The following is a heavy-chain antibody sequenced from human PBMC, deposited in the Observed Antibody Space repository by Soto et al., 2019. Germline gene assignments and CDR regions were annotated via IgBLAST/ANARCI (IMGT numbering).Heavy chain of an antibody. CDR3: ARGELGGLLRPFDY. CDR1: GGSISSGDYY. J-gene: IGHJ4*02. D-gene: IGHD2-2*01. CDR2: IYYSGST. V-gene: IGHV4-30-4*01. Sequence: PSETLSLTCTVSGGSISSGDYYWSWIRQPPGKGLEWIGYIYYSGSTYYNPSLNSRVTISVDTSKNQFSLKLSSVTAADTAVYYCARGELGGLLRPFDYWGQGTLVTVSS.